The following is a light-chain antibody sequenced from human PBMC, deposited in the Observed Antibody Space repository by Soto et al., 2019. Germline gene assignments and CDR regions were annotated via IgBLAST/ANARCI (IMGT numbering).Light chain of an antibody. Sequence: QSVLTQPPSVSGSPGQSVAVPCTGTSSDVGSYNRVSWYQQPPGTAPKLIIYEVNNRPSGVPDRFSGSKSGNTASLTISGLQAEDEADYYCSSFTTGTTYVFGNGTKAPS. J-gene: IGLJ1*01. V-gene: IGLV2-18*02. CDR2: EVN. CDR3: SSFTTGTTYV. CDR1: SSDVGSYNR.